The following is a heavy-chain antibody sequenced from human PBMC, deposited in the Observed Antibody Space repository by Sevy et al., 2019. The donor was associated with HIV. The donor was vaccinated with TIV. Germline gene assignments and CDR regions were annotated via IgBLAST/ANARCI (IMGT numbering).Heavy chain of an antibody. V-gene: IGHV4-39*01. Sequence: SETLSLTCTVSGGSFSSSSYYWGWIRQPPGKGLEWIGSIYYSGCTYYNPSLKSRVTISVDTSKNQFSLKLSSVTAADTAVYYCARHPPPRYSGSYYFDYWGQGTLVTVSS. CDR3: ARHPPPRYSGSYYFDY. D-gene: IGHD1-26*01. CDR2: IYYSGCT. CDR1: GGSFSSSSYY. J-gene: IGHJ4*02.